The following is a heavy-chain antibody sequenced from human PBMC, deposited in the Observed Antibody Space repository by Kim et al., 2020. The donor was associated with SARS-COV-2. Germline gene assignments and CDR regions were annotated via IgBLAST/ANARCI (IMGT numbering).Heavy chain of an antibody. Sequence: GGSLRLSCAASGFTFSSYWMHWVRQAPGKGLLWVSRINGDGSSTTYADSVKGRFTISRDNAKNTLYLQMNSLRAEDSAVYYCARVRDGSGGSCFFDFWGQGTLVNGSP. J-gene: IGHJ4*02. D-gene: IGHD2-15*01. CDR1: GFTFSSYW. CDR2: INGDGSST. V-gene: IGHV3-74*01. CDR3: ARVRDGSGGSCFFDF.